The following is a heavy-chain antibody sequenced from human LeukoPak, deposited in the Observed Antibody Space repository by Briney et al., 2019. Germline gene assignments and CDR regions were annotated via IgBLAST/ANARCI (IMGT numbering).Heavy chain of an antibody. CDR1: GFTFSSYA. D-gene: IGHD3-3*01. Sequence: GRSLRLSCAASGFTFSSYAMHWVRQAPGKGLEWVAVISYDGSNKYYADSVKGRFTISRDNSKNTLYLQMNSLRAEDTAVYYCARGGITIFGVVIIRRYYFDYWGQGTLVTVSS. CDR3: ARGGITIFGVVIIRRYYFDY. V-gene: IGHV3-30-3*01. CDR2: ISYDGSNK. J-gene: IGHJ4*02.